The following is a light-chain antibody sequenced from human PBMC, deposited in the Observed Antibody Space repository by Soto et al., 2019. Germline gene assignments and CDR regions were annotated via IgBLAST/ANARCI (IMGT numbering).Light chain of an antibody. CDR1: QSVLYSSNNKNY. J-gene: IGKJ4*01. CDR3: QQYYSTPPS. V-gene: IGKV4-1*01. Sequence: DIVMTQSPDSLAVSLGERATIKGKSSQSVLYSSNNKNYLTWYQQKPGQPPKLLIYGASTRVSGVPDRFSGSGSGTDFTLTISSLQAEDVAVYYCQQYYSTPPSFGGGTNVEIK. CDR2: GAS.